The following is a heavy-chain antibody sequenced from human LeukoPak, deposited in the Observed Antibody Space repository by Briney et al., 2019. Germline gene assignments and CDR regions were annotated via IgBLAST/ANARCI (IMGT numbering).Heavy chain of an antibody. CDR2: INPSGST. CDR1: GGSFGGYY. J-gene: IGHJ4*02. V-gene: IGHV4-34*01. CDR3: ARGRVISYYYDSSGYYFDY. D-gene: IGHD3-22*01. Sequence: PSETLSLAWAVYGGSFGGYYWGWVSQPPGKWRGWIGEINPSGSTNYNPSLKSRVTISVDTSKNQFSLKLSSVTAADTAVYYCARGRVISYYYDSSGYYFDYWGQGTLVTVSS.